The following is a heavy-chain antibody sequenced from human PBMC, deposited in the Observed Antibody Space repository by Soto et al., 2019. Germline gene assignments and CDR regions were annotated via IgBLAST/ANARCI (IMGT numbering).Heavy chain of an antibody. V-gene: IGHV3-30-3*01. Sequence: QVQLVESGGGVVQPGRSLRLSCAASGFTFSSYAMHWVRQAPGKGLEWVAVISYDGSNKYYADSVKGRFTISRDNSKNTLYLQMNSLRAEDTAVYYCARDAAYYYDSSGYPGHYWGQGTLVTVSS. D-gene: IGHD3-22*01. CDR1: GFTFSSYA. J-gene: IGHJ4*02. CDR3: ARDAAYYYDSSGYPGHY. CDR2: ISYDGSNK.